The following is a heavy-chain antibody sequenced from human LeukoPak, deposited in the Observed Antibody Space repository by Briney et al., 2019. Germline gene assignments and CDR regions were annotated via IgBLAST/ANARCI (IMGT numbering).Heavy chain of an antibody. Sequence: TSQTLSLTCTVSGGSISSGDYYWSWIRQPPGKGLEWIGHIYYSGSTYYNPSLKSRVTISVDTSKNQFSLKLSSVTAADTAVYYCARGGGYSYGYWSGGHNWFDPWGQGTLVTVSS. CDR2: IYYSGST. CDR3: ARGGGYSYGYWSGGHNWFDP. J-gene: IGHJ5*02. D-gene: IGHD5-18*01. CDR1: GGSISSGDYY. V-gene: IGHV4-30-4*01.